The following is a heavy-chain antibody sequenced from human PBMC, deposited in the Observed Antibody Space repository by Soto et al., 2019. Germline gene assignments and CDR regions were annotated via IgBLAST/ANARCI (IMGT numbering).Heavy chain of an antibody. D-gene: IGHD2-15*01. J-gene: IGHJ6*02. Sequence: PSETLSLTCTVSGGSISSYYWSWIRQPAGKGLEWIGRIYTSGSTNYNPSLTSRVTMSVDTSKNQFSLKLSSVTAADTAVYYCARGYCRGCSCYRVYGMDVWGQGTMVTVSS. CDR3: ARGYCRGCSCYRVYGMDV. CDR2: IYTSGST. V-gene: IGHV4-4*07. CDR1: GGSISSYY.